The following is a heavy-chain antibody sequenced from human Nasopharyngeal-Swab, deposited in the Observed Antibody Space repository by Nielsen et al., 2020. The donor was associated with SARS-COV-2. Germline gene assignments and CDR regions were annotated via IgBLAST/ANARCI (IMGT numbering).Heavy chain of an antibody. D-gene: IGHD2-2*03. J-gene: IGHJ5*02. Sequence: GGSLRLSCAASGFTFSSYEMNWVRQAPGKGLEWVSYISSSGSTIYYADSVKGRFTISRDNAKNSLYLQMNSLRAEDTAVYYCLRGMAGYGWFDPWGQGILVTVSS. CDR2: ISSSGSTI. CDR3: LRGMAGYGWFDP. CDR1: GFTFSSYE. V-gene: IGHV3-48*03.